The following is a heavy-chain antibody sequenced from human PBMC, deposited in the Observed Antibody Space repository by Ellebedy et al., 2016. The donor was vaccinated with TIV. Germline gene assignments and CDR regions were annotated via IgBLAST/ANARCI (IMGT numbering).Heavy chain of an antibody. CDR2: ISWNSDSI. CDR1: GFMFDDFA. V-gene: IGHV3-9*01. Sequence: SLKISCAASGFMFDDFAMHWVRQAPGKGLEWVPGISWNSDSIGYADSVKGRFTIPRDAAKNSLFLHMNSLRAEDTALYYCAKGGGSGSYYDYFDYWGQGTLVTVSS. CDR3: AKGGGSGSYYDYFDY. J-gene: IGHJ4*02. D-gene: IGHD3-10*01.